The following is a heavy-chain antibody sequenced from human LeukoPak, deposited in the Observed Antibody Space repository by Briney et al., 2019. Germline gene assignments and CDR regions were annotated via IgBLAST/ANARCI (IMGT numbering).Heavy chain of an antibody. V-gene: IGHV1-69*05. Sequence: GASVKVSCKASGGTFSSYAISWVRQAPGQGLGWMGGIIPIFGTANYAQKFQGRVTITTDESTSTAYMELSSLRSEDTAAYYCARDSGSSSWLYGFDYWGQGTLVTVSS. CDR1: GGTFSSYA. D-gene: IGHD6-13*01. CDR3: ARDSGSSSWLYGFDY. CDR2: IIPIFGTA. J-gene: IGHJ4*02.